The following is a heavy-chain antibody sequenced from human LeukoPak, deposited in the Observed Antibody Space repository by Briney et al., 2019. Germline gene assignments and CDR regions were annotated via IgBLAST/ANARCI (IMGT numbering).Heavy chain of an antibody. D-gene: IGHD4-17*01. CDR2: INPKNGDS. CDR1: GYPFTTYY. J-gene: IGHJ4*02. V-gene: IGHV1-2*02. CDR3: ARAGYDYGDSSDF. Sequence: ASVKVSCKASGYPFTTYYIHWVRQAPGQGLEWMGCINPKNGDSKYAQKFQGRVTMTRAMSIATAYMEVSRLTSDDTAVYFCARAGYDYGDSSDFWGQGTLVTVSS.